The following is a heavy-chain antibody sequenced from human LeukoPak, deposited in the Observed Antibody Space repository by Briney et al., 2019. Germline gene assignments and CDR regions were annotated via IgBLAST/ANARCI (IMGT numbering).Heavy chain of an antibody. J-gene: IGHJ5*02. CDR3: ARKRGSSWYVGWFDP. CDR1: GFTFSSYG. D-gene: IGHD6-13*01. CDR2: ISSSSSYI. V-gene: IGHV3-21*01. Sequence: GGSLRLSCAASGFTFSSYGMHWVRQAPGKGLEWVSSISSSSSYIYYADSVKGRFTISRDNAKNSLYLQMNSLRAEDTAVYYCARKRGSSWYVGWFDPWGQGTLVTVSS.